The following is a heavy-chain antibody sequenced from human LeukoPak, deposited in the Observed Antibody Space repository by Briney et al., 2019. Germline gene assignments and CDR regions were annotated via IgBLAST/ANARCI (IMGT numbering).Heavy chain of an antibody. CDR2: INHSGST. CDR3: AKSNGYGLIDI. Sequence: PSETLSLTCAVYGGSFSGYYWSGIRQPPGKGLEWIGEINHSGSTNYNPSLKSRVTISVDTSKNQFSLKLSSVTAADTAVYYCAKSNGYGLIDIWGQGTMVTVSS. D-gene: IGHD3-10*01. CDR1: GGSFSGYY. J-gene: IGHJ3*02. V-gene: IGHV4-34*01.